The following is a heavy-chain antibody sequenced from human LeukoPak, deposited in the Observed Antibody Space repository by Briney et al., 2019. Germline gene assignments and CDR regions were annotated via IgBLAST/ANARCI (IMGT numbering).Heavy chain of an antibody. CDR1: GFTFSSYG. CDR2: IRYDGSNK. Sequence: PGGSLRLSCAASGFTFSSYGMHWVRQAPGKGLEWVAFIRYDGSNKYYADSVKGRFTISRDNAKNSLYLQMNSLRAEDTAVYYCARGPYGSGSPDYYYYYMDVWGKGTTVTVSS. J-gene: IGHJ6*03. D-gene: IGHD3-10*01. V-gene: IGHV3-30*02. CDR3: ARGPYGSGSPDYYYYYMDV.